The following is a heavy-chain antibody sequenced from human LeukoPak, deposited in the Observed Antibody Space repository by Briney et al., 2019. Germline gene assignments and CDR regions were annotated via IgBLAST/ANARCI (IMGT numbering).Heavy chain of an antibody. CDR3: AISRDDSSGYYDDAFDI. J-gene: IGHJ3*02. D-gene: IGHD3-22*01. V-gene: IGHV1-24*01. CDR2: FDPEDGET. Sequence: ASVKVSCKASGYTFTGYYMHWVRQAPGKGLEWMGGFDPEDGETIYAQKFQGRVTMTEDTSTDTAYMELSSLRSEDTAVYYCAISRDDSSGYYDDAFDIWGQGTMVTVSS. CDR1: GYTFTGYY.